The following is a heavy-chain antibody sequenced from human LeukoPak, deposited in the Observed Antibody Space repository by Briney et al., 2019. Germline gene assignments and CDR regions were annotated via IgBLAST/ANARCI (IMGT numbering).Heavy chain of an antibody. Sequence: LSQTLSLTCVISGDIVSSNSVTWNWIRQSPSKALDGLGRTYYRSTWYNDYAVSVRGRITVNPDTSKNQFSLHLNSVTPEDTAVYYCARRLTQYDCFDPWGQGILVTVSS. V-gene: IGHV6-1*01. D-gene: IGHD2-2*01. CDR3: ARRLTQYDCFDP. CDR1: GDIVSSNSVT. CDR2: TYYRSTWYN. J-gene: IGHJ5*02.